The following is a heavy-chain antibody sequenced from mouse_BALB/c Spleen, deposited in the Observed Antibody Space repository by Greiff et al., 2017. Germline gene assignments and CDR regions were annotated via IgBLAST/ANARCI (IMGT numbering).Heavy chain of an antibody. CDR1: GDSITSGY. J-gene: IGHJ3*01. V-gene: IGHV3-8*02. D-gene: IGHD3-2*01. Sequence: EVQLQQSGPSLVKPSQTLSLTCSVTGDSITSGYWNWIRKFPGNKLEYMGYISYSGSTYYNPSLKSRISITRDTSKNQYYLQLNSVTTEDTATYYCARLTARATAWFAYWGQGTLVTVSA. CDR2: ISYSGST. CDR3: ARLTARATAWFAY.